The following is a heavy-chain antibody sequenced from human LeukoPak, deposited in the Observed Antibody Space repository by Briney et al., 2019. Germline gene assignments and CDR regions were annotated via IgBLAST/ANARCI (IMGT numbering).Heavy chain of an antibody. Sequence: SETLSLTCTVSGGSINDFYWTWIRQPLGKGLEWIGYIFYSGSANSNPSLESRVTISVDTSKNQSSLKLSSVTAADTAAYYCARLRSGSTPPPPHYYYGLDVWGQGTTVIVSS. CDR2: IFYSGSA. J-gene: IGHJ6*02. CDR3: ARLRSGSTPPPPHYYYGLDV. D-gene: IGHD1-26*01. V-gene: IGHV4-59*01. CDR1: GGSINDFY.